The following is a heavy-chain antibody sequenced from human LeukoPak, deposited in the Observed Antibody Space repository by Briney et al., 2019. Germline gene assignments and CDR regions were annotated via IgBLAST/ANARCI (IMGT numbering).Heavy chain of an antibody. V-gene: IGHV3-23*01. Sequence: GGSLRLSCAASGFTFSSYAMSWVRQAPGKGLEWVSGFSSSGGNTYYADSVKGRFTISRDNSKNTLYLQMNSLRAEDTAVYHCAARMDLAYWGQGTLVTVSS. CDR3: AARMDLAY. CDR2: FSSSGGNT. CDR1: GFTFSSYA. J-gene: IGHJ4*02.